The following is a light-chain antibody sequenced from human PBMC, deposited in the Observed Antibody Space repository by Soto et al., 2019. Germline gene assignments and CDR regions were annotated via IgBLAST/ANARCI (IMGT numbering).Light chain of an antibody. CDR1: QSISNW. CDR2: KAS. CDR3: QQYNSYPYT. V-gene: IGKV1-5*03. Sequence: DIQMTQSPSTMSASVGDRVTVTCGASQSISNWLAWYQQQPGKAPNVLIYKASNLKSGVPSRFSGSGSGTEFTLTVSSLQPEDFATYFCQQYNSYPYTCGQGNKGDIK. J-gene: IGKJ2*01.